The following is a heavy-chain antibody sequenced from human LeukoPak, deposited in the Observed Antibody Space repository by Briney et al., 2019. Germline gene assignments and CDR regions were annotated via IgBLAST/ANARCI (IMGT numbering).Heavy chain of an antibody. J-gene: IGHJ4*02. D-gene: IGHD2-15*01. CDR3: ARSQGYCSGGSCYALGGYYFDY. Sequence: KPSETLSLTCAAYGGSFSGYYWSWIRQPPGKGLEWIGEINHSGSTNYNPSLKSRVTISVDTSKNQFSLKLSSVTAADTAVYYCARSQGYCSGGSCYALGGYYFDYWGQGTLVTVSS. CDR2: INHSGST. CDR1: GGSFSGYY. V-gene: IGHV4-34*01.